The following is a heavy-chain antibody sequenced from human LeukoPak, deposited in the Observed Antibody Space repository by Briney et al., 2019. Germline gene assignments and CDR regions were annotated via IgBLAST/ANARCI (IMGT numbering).Heavy chain of an antibody. CDR1: GYTFTGYY. CDR2: INPKSGGT. D-gene: IGHD4-11*01. J-gene: IGHJ4*02. Sequence: ASVKVSCKASGYTFTGYYMHWVRQAPGQGLEWMGWINPKSGGTNYAQKFQGRVTMTTDTSTSTAYMELRSLRSDDTAVYYYAREGHDYSNSDFDYWGQGTLVTVSS. V-gene: IGHV1-2*02. CDR3: AREGHDYSNSDFDY.